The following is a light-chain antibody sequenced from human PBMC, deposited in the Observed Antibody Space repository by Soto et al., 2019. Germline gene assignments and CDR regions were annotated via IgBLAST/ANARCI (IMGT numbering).Light chain of an antibody. J-gene: IGKJ5*01. CDR1: QTVSNF. V-gene: IGKV3-11*01. CDR3: QQRSNWPLT. Sequence: EIVLTQSPATLSLSPGERATLSCRASQTVSNFLGWYQQKPGQAPRLLIYDASSRATGIPARFSGSGSGTDFTLPISSLEPEDFAIYYCQQRSNWPLTFGQGTRLEIK. CDR2: DAS.